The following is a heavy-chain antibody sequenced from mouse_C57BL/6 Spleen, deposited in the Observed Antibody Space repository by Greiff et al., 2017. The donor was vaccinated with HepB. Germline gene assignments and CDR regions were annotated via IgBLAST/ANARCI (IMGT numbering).Heavy chain of an antibody. CDR2: IYPGDGDT. CDR1: GYAFSSSW. V-gene: IGHV1-82*01. CDR3: ATGGYAMDY. Sequence: VQLQQSGPELVKPGASVKISCKASGYAFSSSWMNWVKQRPGKGLEWIGRIYPGDGDTNYNGKFKGKATLTAAKSSSTAYMQLSSLTSEDSAVYFCATGGYAMDYWGQGTSVTVSS. J-gene: IGHJ4*01.